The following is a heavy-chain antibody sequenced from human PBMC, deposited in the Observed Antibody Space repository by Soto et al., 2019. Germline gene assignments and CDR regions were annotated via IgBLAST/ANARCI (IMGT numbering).Heavy chain of an antibody. J-gene: IGHJ6*02. CDR3: AREGGGELGYFIRTSCSGGMDV. CDR2: ISAYNGNT. Sequence: ASVKVSCKASGYTFTSYGISWVRQAPGQGLEWMGWISAYNGNTNYAQKLQGRVTMTTDTSTSTAYMELRRLRSDDTAGYYCAREGGGELGYFIRTSCSGGMDVWGQGTTVTVSS. D-gene: IGHD2-2*01. CDR1: GYTFTSYG. V-gene: IGHV1-18*01.